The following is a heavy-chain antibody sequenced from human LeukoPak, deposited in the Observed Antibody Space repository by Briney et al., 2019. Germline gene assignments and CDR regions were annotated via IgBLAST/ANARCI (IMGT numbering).Heavy chain of an antibody. Sequence: GGSLRLSCAASGFTFSSYAMSWVRQAPGKGLEWVSAISGSGGSTYYADSVKGRFTISRDNAKNSLYLQMNSLRAEDTAVYYCARDRAPEAFDIWGQGAMVTVAS. CDR3: ARDRAPEAFDI. D-gene: IGHD1-14*01. J-gene: IGHJ3*02. CDR1: GFTFSSYA. V-gene: IGHV3-23*01. CDR2: ISGSGGST.